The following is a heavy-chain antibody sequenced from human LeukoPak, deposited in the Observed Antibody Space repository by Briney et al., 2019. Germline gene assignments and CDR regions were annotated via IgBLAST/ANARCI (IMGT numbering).Heavy chain of an antibody. D-gene: IGHD3-3*01. V-gene: IGHV4-59*11. CDR2: IYYSGST. Sequence: PSETLSLTCTVSGGSISSHYWSWIRQPPGKGLEWIGYIYYSGSTNYNPSLKSRVTISVDTSKNQFSLKLSSVTAADTAVYYCARLSSFTIFGVVIDNWFDPWGQGTLVTVSS. J-gene: IGHJ5*02. CDR1: GGSISSHY. CDR3: ARLSSFTIFGVVIDNWFDP.